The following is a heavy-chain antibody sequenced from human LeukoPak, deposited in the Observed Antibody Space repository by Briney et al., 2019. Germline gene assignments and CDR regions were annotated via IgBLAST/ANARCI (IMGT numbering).Heavy chain of an antibody. D-gene: IGHD5-24*01. CDR1: GFTFSSYS. Sequence: GGSLRLSCAASGFTFSSYSMNWVRQAPGKGLEWVSSISSSSSYIYYADSVKGRFTISRDNAKNSLYLQMNSLRAEDTAVYYCARERRDGYNLYLGSPIDYWGQGTLVTVSS. CDR2: ISSSSSYI. V-gene: IGHV3-21*01. J-gene: IGHJ4*02. CDR3: ARERRDGYNLYLGSPIDY.